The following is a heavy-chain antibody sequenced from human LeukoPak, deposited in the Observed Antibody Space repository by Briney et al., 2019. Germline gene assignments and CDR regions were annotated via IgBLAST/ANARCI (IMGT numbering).Heavy chain of an antibody. CDR3: ARDHSSGYYYRY. V-gene: IGHV3-66*01. Sequence: HPGGSLRLSCAASGLTVSSNYMSWVRQAPGKGLEWVALIYSAGNTYYADSVKARFTISRGNSKNTLFLQMNSLRAEDTTVYYCARDHSSGYYYRYWGQGTLVTVSS. CDR1: GLTVSSNY. J-gene: IGHJ4*02. D-gene: IGHD3-22*01. CDR2: IYSAGNT.